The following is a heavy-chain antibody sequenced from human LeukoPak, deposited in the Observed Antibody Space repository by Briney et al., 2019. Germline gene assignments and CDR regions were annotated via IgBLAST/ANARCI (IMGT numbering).Heavy chain of an antibody. CDR2: IYHSGST. V-gene: IGHV4-38-2*02. Sequence: SETLSLTCTVSGYSISSGYYWGWIRQPPGKGLEWIGSIYHSGSTYYNPSLKSRVTISVDTSKNQFSLKLSSVTAADTAVYYCARLSRGWYLDYLDYWGQGTLVTVSS. CDR3: ARLSRGWYLDYLDY. J-gene: IGHJ4*02. CDR1: GYSISSGYY. D-gene: IGHD6-19*01.